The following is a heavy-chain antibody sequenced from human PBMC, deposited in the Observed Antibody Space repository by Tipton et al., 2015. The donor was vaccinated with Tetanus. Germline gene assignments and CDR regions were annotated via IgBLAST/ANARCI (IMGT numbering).Heavy chain of an antibody. D-gene: IGHD3-10*01. CDR3: ARGYLHGSGSYYVDY. J-gene: IGHJ4*02. V-gene: IGHV4-59*01. CDR2: IYYSGST. Sequence: LRLSCTVSGGSISSYYWSWIRQPPGKGLEWIGYIYYSGSTNYNPSLKSRVTISVDTSKNQFSLKLSSVTAADTAVYYCARGYLHGSGSYYVDYWGQGTLVTVSS. CDR1: GGSISSYY.